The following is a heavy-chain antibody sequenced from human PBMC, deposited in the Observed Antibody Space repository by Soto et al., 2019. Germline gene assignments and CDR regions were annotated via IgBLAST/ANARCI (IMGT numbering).Heavy chain of an antibody. V-gene: IGHV3-74*01. CDR1: GFTFSSYW. J-gene: IGHJ4*02. CDR2: INSDGSST. D-gene: IGHD3-22*01. Sequence: EVQLAESGGGLVQPGESLRLSCADSGFTFSSYWMHWVRQAPGKGLVWVSRINSDGSSTSYADSVKGRFTISRDNAKNTLYLHMNSLRAEDTAVYYCARIRAYYESSGYYYWGQGTLVTVSS. CDR3: ARIRAYYESSGYYY.